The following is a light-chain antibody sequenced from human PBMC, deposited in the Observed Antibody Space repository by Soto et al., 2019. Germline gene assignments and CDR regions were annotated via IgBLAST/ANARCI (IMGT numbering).Light chain of an antibody. Sequence: IVLTQSPGTLSFSPCEIATLSCRASQSVSSSYLAWYQQKPGQAPRLLIYGASSRATGIPDRFSGSGSGTDFTLTISRLEPEDFAVYYCQQYGSSRTFGQGTKVDIK. CDR3: QQYGSSRT. CDR1: QSVSSSY. V-gene: IGKV3-20*01. J-gene: IGKJ1*01. CDR2: GAS.